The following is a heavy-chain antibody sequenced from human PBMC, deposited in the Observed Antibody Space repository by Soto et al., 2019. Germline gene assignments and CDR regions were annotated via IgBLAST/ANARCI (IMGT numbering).Heavy chain of an antibody. CDR1: GHTFTGYY. D-gene: IGHD6-19*01. J-gene: IGHJ3*02. V-gene: IGHV1-2*04. CDR3: AVIAVAGTTVSAFDI. CDR2: INPNSGGT. Sequence: VKVSCKASGHTFTGYYMHWVRQAPGQGLEWMGWINPNSGGTNYAQKFQGWVTMTRDTSISTAYMELSRLRSDDTAVYYCAVIAVAGTTVSAFDIWGQGTMVTVSS.